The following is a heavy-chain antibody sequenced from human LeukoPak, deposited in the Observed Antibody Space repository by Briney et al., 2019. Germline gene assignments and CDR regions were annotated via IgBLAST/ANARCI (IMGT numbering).Heavy chain of an antibody. CDR2: IGGSGRTI. Sequence: GSLRLSCAASGFTFSSYEMNWVRQAPGKGLERVSYIGGSGRTIHYADSVKGRFTVSRDNAKNSLYLQMNSLRAEDTAVYYCARDMGYCSGGSCYGRRYFDYWGQGTLVTVSS. D-gene: IGHD2-15*01. V-gene: IGHV3-48*03. CDR3: ARDMGYCSGGSCYGRRYFDY. J-gene: IGHJ4*02. CDR1: GFTFSSYE.